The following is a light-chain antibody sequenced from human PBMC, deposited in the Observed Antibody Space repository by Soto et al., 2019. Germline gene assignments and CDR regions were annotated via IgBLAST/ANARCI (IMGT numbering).Light chain of an antibody. V-gene: IGKV3-20*01. CDR1: QSVSSSY. J-gene: IGKJ1*01. CDR3: QQYGRSPWT. Sequence: EIVLRKSPGILSLYKGDRGTISCRASQSVSSSYLAWYQQTPGQAPGLLIYGASSRATGIPDRFSGSGSGTDFTLTISSLDPEDLAVYHCQQYGRSPWTFGLPTKADLK. CDR2: GAS.